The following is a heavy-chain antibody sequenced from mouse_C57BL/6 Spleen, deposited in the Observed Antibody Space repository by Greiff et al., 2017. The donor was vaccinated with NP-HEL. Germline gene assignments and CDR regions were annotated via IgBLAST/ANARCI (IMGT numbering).Heavy chain of an antibody. J-gene: IGHJ3*01. V-gene: IGHV1-76*01. CDR3: ARAAQATGFAY. CDR1: GYTFTDYY. Sequence: QVQLQQSGAELVRPGASVKLSCKASGYTFTDYYINWVKQRPGQGLEWIARIYPGSGNTYYNEKFKGKATLTAEKSSSTAYMQLSSLTSEDSAVYFCARAAQATGFAYWGQGTLVTVSA. CDR2: IYPGSGNT. D-gene: IGHD3-2*02.